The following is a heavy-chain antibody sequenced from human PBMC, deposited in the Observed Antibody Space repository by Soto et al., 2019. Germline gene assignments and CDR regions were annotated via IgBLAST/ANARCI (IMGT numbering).Heavy chain of an antibody. CDR2: IWYDGSNK. D-gene: IGHD6-19*01. CDR1: GFTFSSYG. J-gene: IGHJ6*02. V-gene: IGHV3-33*01. Sequence: QVQLVESGGGVVQPGRSLRLSCAASGFTFSSYGMHWVRQAPGKGLEWVAVIWYDGSNKYYADSVKGRFTISRDNSKNTLYLKMNSLRAEDTAVYYCARGAYSSGWPPYYYYGMDVWGQGTTVTVSS. CDR3: ARGAYSSGWPPYYYYGMDV.